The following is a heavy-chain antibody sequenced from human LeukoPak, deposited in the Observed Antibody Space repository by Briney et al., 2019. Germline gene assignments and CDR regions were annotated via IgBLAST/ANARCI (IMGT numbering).Heavy chain of an antibody. V-gene: IGHV1-2*02. CDR1: GYTFTGYY. CDR2: INPNSGGT. Sequence: EASVKVSCKASGYTFTGYYIHWVRQAPGQGLEWMRWINPNSGGTNYAQKFQGRVTMTRDTSISTAYMELSRLRSDDTAVYYCARDRVGATLDYWGQGTLVTVSS. D-gene: IGHD1-26*01. CDR3: ARDRVGATLDY. J-gene: IGHJ4*02.